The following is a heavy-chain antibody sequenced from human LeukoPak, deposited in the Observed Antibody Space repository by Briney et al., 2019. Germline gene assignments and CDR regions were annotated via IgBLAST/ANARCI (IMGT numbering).Heavy chain of an antibody. J-gene: IGHJ4*02. V-gene: IGHV3-48*03. D-gene: IGHD4-11*01. CDR3: ARDLRRLQFTPEGADY. CDR1: GFTFSSYE. Sequence: GGSLRLXCAASGFTFSSYEMNWVRQAPGKGLEWVSYISSSGSTIYYADSVKGRFTISRDNAKNSVYLQMNSLRAEDTAVYYCARDLRRLQFTPEGADYWGQGILVTVSS. CDR2: ISSSGSTI.